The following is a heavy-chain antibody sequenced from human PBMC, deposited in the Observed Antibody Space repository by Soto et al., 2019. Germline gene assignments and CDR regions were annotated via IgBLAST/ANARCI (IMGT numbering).Heavy chain of an antibody. V-gene: IGHV4-34*01. CDR2: INHSGST. D-gene: IGHD6-13*01. CDR1: GGSFSGYY. CDR3: ASGGRYSSSWYPNYVSGLGEYFQH. J-gene: IGHJ1*01. Sequence: SETLSLTCAVYGGSFSGYYWSWIRQPPGKGLEWIGEINHSGSTNYNPSLKSRVTISVDTSKNQFSLKLSSVTAADTAVYYCASGGRYSSSWYPNYVSGLGEYFQHWGQGTLVTVSS.